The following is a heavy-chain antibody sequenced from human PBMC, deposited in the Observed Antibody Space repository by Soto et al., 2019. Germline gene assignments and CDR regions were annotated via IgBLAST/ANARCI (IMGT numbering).Heavy chain of an antibody. CDR3: ARMAVPGTSPRPHGFDH. J-gene: IGHJ5*02. CDR2: VSAYSGDT. Sequence: QVQLVQSGAEVKKPGASVKVSCKASGYIFTSYGLSWVRQAPGQGLEWMGLVSAYSGDTKYAQKFQGRVTMTTDTTTYTAYMELRSLTSGDTAMFYCARMAVPGTSPRPHGFDHWGQVTLVTVSS. V-gene: IGHV1-18*01. D-gene: IGHD6-19*01. CDR1: GYIFTSYG.